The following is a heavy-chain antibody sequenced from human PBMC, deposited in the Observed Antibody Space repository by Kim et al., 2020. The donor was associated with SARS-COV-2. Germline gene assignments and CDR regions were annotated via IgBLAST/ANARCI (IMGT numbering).Heavy chain of an antibody. V-gene: IGHV3-23*01. J-gene: IGHJ4*02. CDR1: GLRLSTYA. CDR2: IGNVRADGET. Sequence: GGSLRLSCSASGLRLSTYALSWVRQAPGKGLEWVAAIGNVRADGETCYSDCVRGRFTSARDKFKNILYLQMNSLRVDDTAVYYCATERHESGNLYMDDWGQGALVTVAS. D-gene: IGHD3-10*01. CDR3: ATERHESGNLYMDD.